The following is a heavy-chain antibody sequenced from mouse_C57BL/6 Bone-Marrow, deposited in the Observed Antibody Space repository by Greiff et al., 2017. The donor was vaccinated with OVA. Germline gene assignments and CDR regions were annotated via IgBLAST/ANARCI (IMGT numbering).Heavy chain of an antibody. CDR1: GYTFTNYW. V-gene: IGHV1-63*01. CDR2: IYPGGGYT. CDR3: ARDFDYDVGFAY. J-gene: IGHJ3*01. Sequence: VKLMESGAELVRPGTSVKMSCKASGYTFTNYWIGWAKQRPGHGLEWIGDIYPGGGYTNYTEKFKGKATLTADKSSSTAYMKFSSLTSEDSAIYYCARDFDYDVGFAYWGQGTLVTVSA. D-gene: IGHD2-4*01.